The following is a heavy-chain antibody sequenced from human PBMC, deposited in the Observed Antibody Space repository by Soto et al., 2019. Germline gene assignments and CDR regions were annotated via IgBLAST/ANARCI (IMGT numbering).Heavy chain of an antibody. J-gene: IGHJ6*03. CDR1: GGSFNDYY. D-gene: IGHD3-3*01. V-gene: IGHV4-34*01. CDR3: ARRYDVGYYYMDV. CDR2: INQSGST. Sequence: SETLSLTCAVYGGSFNDYYWAWIRQPPGKGLEWIGEINQSGSTKSNPSLESRVTISIDTSKNQFYLKLSSVTAADTAVYYCARRYDVGYYYMDVWGKGTTVTVSS.